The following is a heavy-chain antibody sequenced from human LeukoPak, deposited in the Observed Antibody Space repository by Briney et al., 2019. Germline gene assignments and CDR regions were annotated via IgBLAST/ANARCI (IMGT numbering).Heavy chain of an antibody. V-gene: IGHV3-23*01. CDR3: AKGAAAAGPGGY. D-gene: IGHD6-13*01. CDR1: GLTLSSYA. Sequence: GGSLRLSCAASGLTLSSYAMSWARQAPGKGLEWVSAIVGSSDSTYYADSVKGRFTISRDNSKNTLYLQMNSLRAEDTAVYYCAKGAAAAGPGGYWGQGTLVTVSS. CDR2: IVGSSDST. J-gene: IGHJ4*02.